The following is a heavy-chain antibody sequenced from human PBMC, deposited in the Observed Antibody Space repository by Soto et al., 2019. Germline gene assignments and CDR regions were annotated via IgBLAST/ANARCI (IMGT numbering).Heavy chain of an antibody. CDR3: ARDRNAAGSDY. V-gene: IGHV3-11*01. CDR2: ISSGSTNI. J-gene: IGHJ4*02. CDR1: GFTFSDFY. Sequence: GGSLRLSCAASGFTFSDFYMSWIRQAPGKGLEWISYISSGSTNIFYADSVKGRFTVSRDNAKNSVYLQMDSLRAEDTAVYYCARDRNAAGSDYWGQGIPVTVSS. D-gene: IGHD1-1*01.